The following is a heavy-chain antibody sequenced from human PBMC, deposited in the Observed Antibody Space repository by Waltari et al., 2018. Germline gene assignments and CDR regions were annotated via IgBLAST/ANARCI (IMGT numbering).Heavy chain of an antibody. CDR1: GYTLTELS. CDR2: VDPEDCET. CDR3: ATNSGSYYGYYYYMDV. D-gene: IGHD1-26*01. Sequence: QVQLVQSGAEVKKPGASVKVSCKVSGYTLTELSMHWVRQAPGKGLEWMGGVDPEDCETIYEQKFQGRVTMTEETSTDTAYMELSSLRSEDTAVYYCATNSGSYYGYYYYMDVWGKGTTVTISS. J-gene: IGHJ6*03. V-gene: IGHV1-24*01.